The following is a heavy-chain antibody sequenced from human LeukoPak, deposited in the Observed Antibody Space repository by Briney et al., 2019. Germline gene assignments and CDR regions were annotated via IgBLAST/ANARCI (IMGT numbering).Heavy chain of an antibody. CDR2: ISSSSSTI. D-gene: IGHD6-19*01. J-gene: IGHJ6*02. CDR3: ARDMGGGWYYYYYGMDV. V-gene: IGHV3-48*01. Sequence: GGSLRLSCAASGSTFSSYGMNWVRQAPGKGLEWVSYISSSSSTIYYADSVKGRFTISRDNAKNSLYLQMNSLRAEDTAVYYCARDMGGGWYYYYYGMDVWGQGTTVTVSS. CDR1: GSTFSSYG.